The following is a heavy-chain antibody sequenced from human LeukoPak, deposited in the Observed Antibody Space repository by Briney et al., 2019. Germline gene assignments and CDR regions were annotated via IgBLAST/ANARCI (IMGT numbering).Heavy chain of an antibody. CDR3: ARLLTGYNSGWFPFDY. CDR1: GYSFTSYW. D-gene: IGHD6-19*01. J-gene: IGHJ4*02. Sequence: GESLKISCKGSGYSFTSYWIGWVRQMPGKGLEWMGIIYPGASDTRYSPSFQGQVTISADKSISTAYLQWSSLKASDTAMYYCARLLTGYNSGWFPFDYWGQGTLVTVSP. CDR2: IYPGASDT. V-gene: IGHV5-51*01.